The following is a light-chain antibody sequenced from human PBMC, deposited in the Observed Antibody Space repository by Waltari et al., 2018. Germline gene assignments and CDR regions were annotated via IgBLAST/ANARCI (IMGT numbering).Light chain of an antibody. CDR2: GTS. V-gene: IGKV3-20*01. CDR3: QQYDNSPYT. J-gene: IGKJ2*01. Sequence: EIVLTQSPGTLSLSPGERATLSCRASQIVSSSYLAWYQQKPGQAPRLLIYGTSTRATGIPDRFSGSGSGTDFTLTIGRLEPEDFAVYYCQQYDNSPYTFGQGTKLEIK. CDR1: QIVSSSY.